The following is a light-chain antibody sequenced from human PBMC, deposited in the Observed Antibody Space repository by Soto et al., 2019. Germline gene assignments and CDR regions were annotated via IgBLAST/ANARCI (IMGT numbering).Light chain of an antibody. Sequence: QSVLTQPASVSGSPGQSITISCTGTSNDVGGYDYVSWYQQHPGKVPKLMIYDVSKRPSGVSSRFSGSKSGNTASLTISGLQAEVEADYYCSSYTASTHVVFGGGTKVTVL. V-gene: IGLV2-14*03. CDR1: SNDVGGYDY. J-gene: IGLJ2*01. CDR3: SSYTASTHVV. CDR2: DVS.